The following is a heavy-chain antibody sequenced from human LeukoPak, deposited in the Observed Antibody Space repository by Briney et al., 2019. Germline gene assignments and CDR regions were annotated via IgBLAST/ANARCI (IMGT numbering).Heavy chain of an antibody. Sequence: GGPLRLSCAASGFTFSSYNMNWVRQAPGKGLEWISYISSSSSSIYYADSVKGRFTISRDDAKNSLYLQMNGLRAEDTAVYYCASSIHCSGGSCYVPWGQGTLVTVSS. D-gene: IGHD2-15*01. CDR3: ASSIHCSGGSCYVP. CDR2: ISSSSSSI. CDR1: GFTFSSYN. J-gene: IGHJ4*02. V-gene: IGHV3-48*01.